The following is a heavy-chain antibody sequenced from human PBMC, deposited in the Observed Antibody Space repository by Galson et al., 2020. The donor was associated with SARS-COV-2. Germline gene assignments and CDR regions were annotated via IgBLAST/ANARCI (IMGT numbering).Heavy chain of an antibody. CDR2: IYYSGST. CDR1: GGSISSSSYY. V-gene: IGHV4-39*01. D-gene: IGHD5-18*01. CDR3: ARQVGGYSYGYYYYYGMDV. J-gene: IGHJ6*02. Sequence: ETSETLSLTCTVSGGSISSSSYYWGWIRQPPGKGLEWIGSIYYSGSTYYNPSLKSRVTISVDTSKNQFSLKLSSVTAADTAVYYCARQVGGYSYGYYYYYGMDVWGQGTTVTVSS.